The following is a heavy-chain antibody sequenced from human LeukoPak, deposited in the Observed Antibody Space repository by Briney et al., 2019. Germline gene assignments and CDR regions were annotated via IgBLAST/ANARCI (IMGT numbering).Heavy chain of an antibody. CDR3: ARGHSYDFWSGHPNWFDP. J-gene: IGHJ5*02. CDR2: ISSSSSTI. Sequence: GGSLRLSCAASGFTFSSYSMNWVRQAPGKGLEWVSYISSSSSTIYYADSVKGRFTIPRDNAENSLYLQMNSLRAEDTAVYYCARGHSYDFWSGHPNWFDPWGQGTLVTVSS. V-gene: IGHV3-48*01. CDR1: GFTFSSYS. D-gene: IGHD3-3*01.